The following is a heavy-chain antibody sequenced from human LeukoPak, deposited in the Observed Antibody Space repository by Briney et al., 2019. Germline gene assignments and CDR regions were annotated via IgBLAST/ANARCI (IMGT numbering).Heavy chain of an antibody. CDR1: ADSISSSSFY. V-gene: IGHV4-39*01. D-gene: IGHD6-19*01. CDR2: IYNSGGT. J-gene: IGHJ4*02. Sequence: KPSETLSLTCTVSADSISSSSFYWGWIRQPPGKGLEWIGSIYNSGGTYYNPSLKSRVTISVDTSKNQFSLKLSSVTAADTAVYYCARHSFNSIYTSGRGGVDYWGQGTLVTVSS. CDR3: ARHSFNSIYTSGRGGVDY.